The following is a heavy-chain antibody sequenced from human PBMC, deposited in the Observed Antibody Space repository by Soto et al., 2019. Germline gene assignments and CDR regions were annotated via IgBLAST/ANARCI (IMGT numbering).Heavy chain of an antibody. CDR1: GGSITSYY. Sequence: SETLSLTCTVSGGSITSYYWSWIRQPPGKGLEWIGYIYFSGSANYNPSLKSRVTISVDTSKNQFSLKLSSVTAADTAVYYCARRYSGYGDYWGQRTLVTVSS. J-gene: IGHJ4*02. CDR2: IYFSGSA. V-gene: IGHV4-59*08. CDR3: ARRYSGYGDY. D-gene: IGHD5-12*01.